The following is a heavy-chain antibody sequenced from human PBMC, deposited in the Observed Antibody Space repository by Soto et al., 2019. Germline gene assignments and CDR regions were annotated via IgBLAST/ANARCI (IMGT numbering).Heavy chain of an antibody. CDR2: ISAYNGNT. V-gene: IGHV1-18*01. CDR1: GYTFTSYG. Sequence: ASVKVSCKASGYTFTSYGISWVRQAPGQGLEWMGWISAYNGNTNYAQKLQGRVTMTTDTSTSTAYMELRSLRSDDTAVCYCARGLRFLEWFPNPNWFDPWGQGTLVTVSS. D-gene: IGHD3-3*01. J-gene: IGHJ5*02. CDR3: ARGLRFLEWFPNPNWFDP.